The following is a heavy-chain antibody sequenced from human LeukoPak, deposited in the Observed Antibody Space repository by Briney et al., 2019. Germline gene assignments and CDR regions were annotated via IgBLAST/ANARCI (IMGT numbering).Heavy chain of an antibody. Sequence: RAESLKISCKGSGYRFTSNWICCVRQMPAKGLEWMGIIYPGDSDTRYRPSFQGQVTISADKSISTAYLQWSSLNTSDTAMYYCARYTDHYYFDYWGQGTLVTVSS. CDR3: ARYTDHYYFDY. CDR2: IYPGDSDT. V-gene: IGHV5-51*01. D-gene: IGHD1-1*01. J-gene: IGHJ4*02. CDR1: GYRFTSNW.